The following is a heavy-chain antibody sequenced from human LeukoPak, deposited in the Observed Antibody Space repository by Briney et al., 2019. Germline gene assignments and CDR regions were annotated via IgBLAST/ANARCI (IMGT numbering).Heavy chain of an antibody. CDR3: AKEYVEAFDY. CDR2: ISYDGSNK. CDR1: GFTFSSYG. D-gene: IGHD3-16*01. J-gene: IGHJ4*02. Sequence: GGSLRLYCAASGFTFSSYGIHWVRQAPGEGLEWVAVISYDGSNKFYADSVKGRFIISRDNSKNTLYLQMNSLRAEDTAVYYCAKEYVEAFDYWGQGTLVTVSS. V-gene: IGHV3-30*18.